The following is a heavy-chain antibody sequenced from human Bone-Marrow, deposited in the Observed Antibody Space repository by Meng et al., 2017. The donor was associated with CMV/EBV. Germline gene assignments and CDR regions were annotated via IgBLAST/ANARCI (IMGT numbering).Heavy chain of an antibody. CDR1: GFTFSSYE. CDR3: VRSYNGKYYPPYYYYYYGMDV. D-gene: IGHD1-26*01. Sequence: GESLKISCAASGFTFSSYEMNWVRQAPGKGPEWVTFTHYDESEKYYADSVKGRFTISRDNSKKTLYLQMNSLRPEDTAVYYCVRSYNGKYYPPYYYYYYGMDVWGQGTTVTVSS. CDR2: THYDESEK. J-gene: IGHJ6*02. V-gene: IGHV3-30*02.